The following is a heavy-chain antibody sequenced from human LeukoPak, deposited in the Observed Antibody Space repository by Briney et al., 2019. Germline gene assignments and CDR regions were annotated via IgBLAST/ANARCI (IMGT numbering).Heavy chain of an antibody. CDR1: GGSFSGDY. CDR2: INHSGST. D-gene: IGHD3-22*01. V-gene: IGHV4-34*01. Sequence: PSETLSLTCAVYGGSFSGDYWNWIRQPPGKGLEWIGEINHSGSTNSNPSLKSRVTISVDRSKSQFSLKVSSVTAADTAVYYCAGRDYYDSSGYHDAFDIWGQGTMVTVSS. CDR3: AGRDYYDSSGYHDAFDI. J-gene: IGHJ3*02.